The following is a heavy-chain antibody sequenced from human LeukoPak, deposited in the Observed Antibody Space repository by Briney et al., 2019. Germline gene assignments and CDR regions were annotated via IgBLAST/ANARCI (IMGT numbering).Heavy chain of an antibody. J-gene: IGHJ5*02. CDR3: AKDLGIAAAPIQVNWFDP. D-gene: IGHD6-13*01. V-gene: IGHV3-30*18. CDR1: GFTFSSYG. CDR2: ISCDGSNK. Sequence: GGSLRLSCAASGFTFSSYGMHWVRQAPGKGLEWVAVISCDGSNKYYADSVKGRFTISRDNSKNTLYLQMNSLRAEDTAVYYCAKDLGIAAAPIQVNWFDPWGQGTLVTVSS.